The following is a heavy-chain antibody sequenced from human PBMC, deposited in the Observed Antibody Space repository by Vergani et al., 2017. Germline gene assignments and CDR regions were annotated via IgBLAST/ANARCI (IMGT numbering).Heavy chain of an antibody. CDR3: SKDLGTSSGGGWFDP. CDR2: SSWNSNSI. D-gene: IGHD6-6*01. Sequence: EVQLEESGGGLVLPGRSLRLSCVASGLTSAGYAMHWVRQAPGKGLEWVSGSSWNSNSIGYADSVTGRFNISRENAKHTLYLQMNSLRAEDTALYYCSKDLGTSSGGGWFDPWCQGTLVTVSS. CDR1: GLTSAGYA. V-gene: IGHV3-9*02. J-gene: IGHJ5*02.